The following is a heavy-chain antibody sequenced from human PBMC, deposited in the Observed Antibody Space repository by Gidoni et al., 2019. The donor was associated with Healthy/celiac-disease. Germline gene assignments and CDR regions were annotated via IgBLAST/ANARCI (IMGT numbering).Heavy chain of an antibody. J-gene: IGHJ2*01. CDR2: IWYDGSNK. D-gene: IGHD3-22*01. V-gene: IGHV3-33*01. CDR1: GFTFSSYG. Sequence: QVQLVESGGGVVQPGRSLRLSCAASGFTFSSYGMHWVRQAPGKGLEWVAVIWYDGSNKYYADSVKGRFTISRDNSKNTLYLQMNSLRAEDTAVYYCARANYYDSSGYYFHWYFDLWGRGTLVTVSS. CDR3: ARANYYDSSGYYFHWYFDL.